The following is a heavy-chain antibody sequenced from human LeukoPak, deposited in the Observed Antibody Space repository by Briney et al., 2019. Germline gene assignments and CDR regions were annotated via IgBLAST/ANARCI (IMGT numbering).Heavy chain of an antibody. V-gene: IGHV3-21*01. CDR3: ARGTTAVAGNFDY. J-gene: IGHJ4*02. CDR2: ISSSSYI. CDR1: GFTFSSYS. Sequence: GGSLRLSCAASGFTFSSYSMNWVRQAPGKGLEWVSSISSSSYIYYADSVKGRFTISRDNAKNSLYLQMNSLRAEDTAVYYCARGTTAVAGNFDYWGQGTLVTVSS. D-gene: IGHD6-19*01.